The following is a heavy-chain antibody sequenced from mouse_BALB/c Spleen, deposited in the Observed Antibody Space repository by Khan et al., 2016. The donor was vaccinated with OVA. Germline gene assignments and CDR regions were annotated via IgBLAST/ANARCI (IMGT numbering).Heavy chain of an antibody. V-gene: IGHV1-20*02. J-gene: IGHJ2*01. CDR3: ARKNGSDFDY. CDR1: GYSFTGYF. D-gene: IGHD1-1*01. CDR2: INPHIGET. Sequence: EVQLQQSGPELVKPGASVKISCKASGYSFTGYFMNWVMQSHGKSLEWIGRINPHIGETFYNQKFKDKATLTVDESSSTAHMELRSPASEDSAVYYCARKNGSDFDYWGQGTTLTVSS.